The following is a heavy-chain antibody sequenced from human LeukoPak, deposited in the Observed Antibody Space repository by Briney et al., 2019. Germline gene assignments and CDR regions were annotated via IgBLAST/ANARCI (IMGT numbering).Heavy chain of an antibody. J-gene: IGHJ4*02. CDR3: TRGTTYYFDY. Sequence: PGGSLRLSCAASGFTFSSYAVHWVRQAPGKGLEWVAVISYDGSNKYYADSVKGRFTISRDNSKNTLYLRMNSLRTEDTAVFYCTRGTTYYFDYWGQGTLVTVSS. V-gene: IGHV3-30*04. CDR1: GFTFSSYA. D-gene: IGHD1-7*01. CDR2: ISYDGSNK.